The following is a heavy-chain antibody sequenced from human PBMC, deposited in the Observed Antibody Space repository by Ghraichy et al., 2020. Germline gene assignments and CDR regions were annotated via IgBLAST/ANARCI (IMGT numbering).Heavy chain of an antibody. D-gene: IGHD3-3*01. CDR1: GFTFSSYS. J-gene: IGHJ3*02. CDR3: ARDYFPHYDFWSGYGDAFDI. V-gene: IGHV3-21*01. CDR2: ISSSSSYI. Sequence: GGSLRLSCAASGFTFSSYSMNWVRQAPGKGLEWVSSISSSSSYIYYADSVNGRFTISRDNAKNSLYLQMNSLRAEDTAVYYCARDYFPHYDFWSGYGDAFDIWGQGTMVTVSS.